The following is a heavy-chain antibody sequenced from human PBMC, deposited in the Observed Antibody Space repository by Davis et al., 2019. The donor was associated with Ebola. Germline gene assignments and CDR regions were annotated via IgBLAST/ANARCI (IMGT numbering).Heavy chain of an antibody. V-gene: IGHV3-66*02. CDR3: ARGISGGTVTLGD. J-gene: IGHJ1*01. CDR2: IYSSGRT. Sequence: PGGSLRLSCAASGFTVSSNYMSWVRQAPGKGLEWVAVIYSSGRTFYAGSVKGRFTISRDESDNTLYLQMDTLRTEDTAVYYCARGISGGTVTLGDWGQGTLVTVSS. D-gene: IGHD3-16*01. CDR1: GFTVSSNY.